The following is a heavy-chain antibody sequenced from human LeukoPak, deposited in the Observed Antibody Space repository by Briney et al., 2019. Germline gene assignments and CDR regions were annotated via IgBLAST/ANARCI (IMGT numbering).Heavy chain of an antibody. Sequence: GGSLRLSCAASRFTFSSYDMTWVRQAPGKGLEWVSAISGSGGSTYYADSVKGRFTISRDNSKNTLYLQMNSLRAEDTAVYYCAKGKRLRYFDRTKYYFDYWGQGTLVTVSS. CDR3: AKGKRLRYFDRTKYYFDY. D-gene: IGHD3-9*01. CDR1: RFTFSSYD. CDR2: ISGSGGST. J-gene: IGHJ4*02. V-gene: IGHV3-23*01.